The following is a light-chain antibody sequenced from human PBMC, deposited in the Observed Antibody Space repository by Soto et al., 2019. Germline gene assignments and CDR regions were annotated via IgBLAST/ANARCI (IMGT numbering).Light chain of an antibody. V-gene: IGLV2-14*01. Sequence: QSVLTQTASVSGSPGQSITISCTGASSDIGNYNYVSWYQQLPGKAPNLMIYDVSNRPSGVSSRFSGSKSGNTASLTISGLQAEDEADYYCSSYTTSSPPHVVFGGGTKVTVL. CDR1: SSDIGNYNY. CDR2: DVS. CDR3: SSYTTSSPPHVV. J-gene: IGLJ2*01.